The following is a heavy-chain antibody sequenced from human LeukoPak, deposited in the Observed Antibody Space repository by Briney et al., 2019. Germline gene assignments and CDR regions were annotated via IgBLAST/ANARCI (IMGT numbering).Heavy chain of an antibody. J-gene: IGHJ4*02. CDR3: ARVGTWELQRVFDY. Sequence: PGGSLRLSCAASGFTFTDYWMTWVRQVPGKGLEWVANIQRGGSESYYVDSVKGRFTISRENAKNSLYLQMDSLRVEDTAEYYCARVGTWELQRVFDYWGQGTPVTVSS. CDR1: GFTFTDYW. D-gene: IGHD1-26*01. CDR2: IQRGGSES. V-gene: IGHV3-7*01.